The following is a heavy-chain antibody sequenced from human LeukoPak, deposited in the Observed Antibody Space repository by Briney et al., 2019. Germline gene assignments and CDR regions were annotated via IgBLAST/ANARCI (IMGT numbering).Heavy chain of an antibody. CDR3: TRVFAYSYGDFDN. Sequence: GGSLRLSCEASGFTVRNNYMTWVRQAPGKGLEWVSVIYSGGGTYYADSVKDRFTISRDNSKNTLFLQMNSLRVGDSAVYYCTRVFAYSYGDFDNWGQGTLVAVSS. D-gene: IGHD5-18*01. V-gene: IGHV3-66*01. CDR1: GFTVRNNY. CDR2: IYSGGGT. J-gene: IGHJ4*02.